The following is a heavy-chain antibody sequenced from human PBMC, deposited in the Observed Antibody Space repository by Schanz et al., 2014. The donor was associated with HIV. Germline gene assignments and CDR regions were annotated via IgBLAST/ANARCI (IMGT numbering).Heavy chain of an antibody. CDR3: AKGIMGATEYYYGMDV. V-gene: IGHV3-9*01. Sequence: EAHLVESGGGLVQPGRSLRLSCAASGFTFDDYAMHWVRQGPGKGLEWVAGMSWNRGKIGYADSVKGRFTISRDNANNFLYLQMNSLRVEDTALYYCAKGIMGATEYYYGMDVWGQGTMVTVSS. CDR1: GFTFDDYA. D-gene: IGHD1-26*01. CDR2: MSWNRGKI. J-gene: IGHJ6*02.